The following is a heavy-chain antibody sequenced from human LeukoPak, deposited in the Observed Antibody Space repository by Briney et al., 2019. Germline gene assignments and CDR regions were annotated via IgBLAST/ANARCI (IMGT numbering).Heavy chain of an antibody. CDR2: VFYGGSV. CDR1: GGSISSGSYY. D-gene: IGHD2-15*01. CDR3: ARRGGQKYNYFDP. Sequence: SQTLSLTCTVSGGSISSGSYYWSWIRRPPGKGLEWIGYVFYGGSVNSNPSLKSRVTISLDTSKNQVSLKLTSVTPADTAVYYCARRGGQKYNYFDPWGQGTLVTVSS. J-gene: IGHJ5*02. V-gene: IGHV4-61*01.